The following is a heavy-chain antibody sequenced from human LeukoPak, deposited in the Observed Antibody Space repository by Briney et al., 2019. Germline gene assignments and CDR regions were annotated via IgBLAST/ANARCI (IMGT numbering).Heavy chain of an antibody. Sequence: GGSLRLSCAASGFTFSNAWMSWVRQAPGKGLEWVGRIKSKTDGGTTDYAAPVKGRFTISRDDSKNTLYLQMNSLKTEDTAVYYCTTRLMVRGVTFDYWGQGTLVTVSS. J-gene: IGHJ4*02. CDR3: TTRLMVRGVTFDY. D-gene: IGHD3-10*01. CDR1: GFTFSNAW. CDR2: IKSKTDGGTT. V-gene: IGHV3-15*01.